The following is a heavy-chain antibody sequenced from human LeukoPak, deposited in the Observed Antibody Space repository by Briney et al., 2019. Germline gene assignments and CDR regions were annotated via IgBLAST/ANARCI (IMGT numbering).Heavy chain of an antibody. Sequence: SETLSLTCTVSGGSISSSSYYWGWIRQPPGKGLEWIGEINHSGSTNYNPSLKSRVTISVDTSKNQFSLKLSSVTAADTAVYYCARGQRRPRGYYFDYWGQGTLVTVSS. CDR3: ARGQRRPRGYYFDY. CDR2: INHSGST. D-gene: IGHD3-16*01. J-gene: IGHJ4*02. V-gene: IGHV4-39*07. CDR1: GGSISSSSYY.